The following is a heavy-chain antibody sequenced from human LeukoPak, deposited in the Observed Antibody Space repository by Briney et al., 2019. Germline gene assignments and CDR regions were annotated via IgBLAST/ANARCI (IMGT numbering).Heavy chain of an antibody. Sequence: ASVKVSCKSFGVTFTDHYIHWVRQAPGQGLEWMGYIGPHSTFTSSPQEFQGRVTMTRDTSMTTAYMELTRLTSDDTAVYYCVREGEGPLSKDFDYWGQGTLVTVSS. J-gene: IGHJ4*02. CDR2: IGPHSTFT. D-gene: IGHD2/OR15-2a*01. CDR3: VREGEGPLSKDFDY. CDR1: GVTFTDHY. V-gene: IGHV1-2*02.